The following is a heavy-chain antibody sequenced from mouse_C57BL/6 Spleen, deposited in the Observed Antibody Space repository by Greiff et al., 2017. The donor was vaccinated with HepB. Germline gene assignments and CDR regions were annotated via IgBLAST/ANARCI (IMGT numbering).Heavy chain of an antibody. CDR3: ASNYYGFPFAY. Sequence: VKLMESGPGLVAPSQSLSISCTVSGFSLTSYGVDWVRQSPGKGLEWLGVIWGVGSTNYNSALKSRLSISKDNSKSQVFLKMNSLQTDDTAMYCCASNYYGFPFAYWGQGTLVTVSA. CDR2: IWGVGST. V-gene: IGHV2-6*01. CDR1: GFSLTSYG. J-gene: IGHJ3*01. D-gene: IGHD2-2*01.